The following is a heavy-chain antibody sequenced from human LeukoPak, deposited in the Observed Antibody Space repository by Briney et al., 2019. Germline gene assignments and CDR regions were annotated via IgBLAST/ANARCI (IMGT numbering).Heavy chain of an antibody. J-gene: IGHJ3*02. Sequence: PSGTLSLTCVVSGGSISSSTWWTWVRQPPGKGLEWIGEIYHSGSTNYNPSLKSRVTISVEKSKNQFSLRLTSMTAADTVVYYCAKVGDGDAFDIWGQGTMVTVSS. CDR2: IYHSGST. V-gene: IGHV4-4*02. CDR3: AKVGDGDAFDI. D-gene: IGHD2-21*01. CDR1: GGSISSSTW.